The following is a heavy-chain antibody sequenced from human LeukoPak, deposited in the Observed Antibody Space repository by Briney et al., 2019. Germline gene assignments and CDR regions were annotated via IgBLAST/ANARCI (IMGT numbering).Heavy chain of an antibody. CDR3: ARIEGDSSSWYD. V-gene: IGHV3-21*01. D-gene: IGHD6-13*01. CDR1: GFTFSSYS. Sequence: GGSLRLSCAASGFTFSSYSMNWVRQAPGKGLEWVSSIRSSSSYIYYADSVKGRFTISRDNARNSLYLQMNSLRAEDTAVYYCARIEGDSSSWYDWGQGTLVTVSS. CDR2: IRSSSSYI. J-gene: IGHJ4*02.